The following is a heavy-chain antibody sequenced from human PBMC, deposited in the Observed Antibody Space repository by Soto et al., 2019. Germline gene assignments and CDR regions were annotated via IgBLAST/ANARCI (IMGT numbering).Heavy chain of an antibody. D-gene: IGHD3-9*01. CDR1: GYTFTGYY. V-gene: IGHV1-2*04. Sequence: QVQLVQSGAEVKKPGASVKVSCKASGYTFTGYYMHWVRQAPGQGLEWMGWINPNSGGTNYAQKFQGWVTMTRDTSISTAYMELGRLRSDDTAVYYCARGKGTGFYDILTSIDPHNWFDPWGQGTLVTVSS. CDR2: INPNSGGT. CDR3: ARGKGTGFYDILTSIDPHNWFDP. J-gene: IGHJ5*02.